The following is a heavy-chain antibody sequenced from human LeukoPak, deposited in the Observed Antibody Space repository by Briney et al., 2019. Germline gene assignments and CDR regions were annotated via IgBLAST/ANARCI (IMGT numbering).Heavy chain of an antibody. J-gene: IGHJ3*02. D-gene: IGHD3-16*02. CDR3: ARGLYPRDAFDI. CDR2: VNPNSGGT. V-gene: IGHV1-2*02. Sequence: ASVKVSCKASGYTFTGYYMHWVRQAPGQGLEWMGWVNPNSGGTNYAQKFQGRVTMTRDTSISTAYMELSRLRSDDTAVYYCARGLYPRDAFDIWGQGTMVTVSS. CDR1: GYTFTGYY.